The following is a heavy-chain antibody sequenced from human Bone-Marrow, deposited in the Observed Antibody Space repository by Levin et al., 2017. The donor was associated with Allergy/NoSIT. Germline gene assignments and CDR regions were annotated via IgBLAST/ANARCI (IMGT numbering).Heavy chain of an antibody. CDR2: INPNSGGT. V-gene: IGHV1-2*06. Sequence: ASVKVSCKASGYTFTGYYMHWVRQAPGQGLEWMGRINPNSGGTNYAQKFQGRVTMTRDTSISTAYMELSRLRSDDTAVYYCARAFYGDYSIDYWGQGTLVTVSS. J-gene: IGHJ4*02. CDR1: GYTFTGYY. D-gene: IGHD4-17*01. CDR3: ARAFYGDYSIDY.